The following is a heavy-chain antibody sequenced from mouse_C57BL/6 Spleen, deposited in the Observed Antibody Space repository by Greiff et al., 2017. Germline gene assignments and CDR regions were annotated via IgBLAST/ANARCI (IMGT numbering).Heavy chain of an antibody. CDR3: AREGYGNYVDAMDY. J-gene: IGHJ4*01. Sequence: EVKLMESGPGLVKPSQSLSLTCSVTGYSITSGYYWNWIRQFPGNKLEWMGYISYDGSNNYNPSLKNRISITRDTSKNQFFLKLNSVTTEDTATYYCAREGYGNYVDAMDYWGQGTSVTVSS. D-gene: IGHD2-1*01. V-gene: IGHV3-6*01. CDR2: ISYDGSN. CDR1: GYSITSGYY.